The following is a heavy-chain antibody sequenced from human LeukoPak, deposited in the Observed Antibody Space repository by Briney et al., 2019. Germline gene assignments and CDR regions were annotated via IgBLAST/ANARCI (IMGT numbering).Heavy chain of an antibody. J-gene: IGHJ3*02. CDR3: ARVPFYDFWSGALGAFDI. CDR1: GFTFDDYG. CDR2: INWNGGST. D-gene: IGHD3-3*01. V-gene: IGHV3-20*04. Sequence: GGSLTLSCAASGFTFDDYGMSWVRQAPGNGLEWVSGINWNGGSTGYADSVKGRFTISRDNAKNSLYLQMNSLRAEDTALYYCARVPFYDFWSGALGAFDIWGQGTMVTVSS.